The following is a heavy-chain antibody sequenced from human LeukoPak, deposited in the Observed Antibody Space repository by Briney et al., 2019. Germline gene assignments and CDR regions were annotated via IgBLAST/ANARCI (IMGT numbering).Heavy chain of an antibody. CDR1: GYTFTSYD. CDR2: MNPNNGNT. Sequence: GASVKVSCKASGYTFTSYDINWVRQATGQGLEWMGWMNPNNGNTGYSQKFQGRGTMTRSTSISTAYMELSSLRSEDTAVYYCASLASSSWPLYYYYGMDVWGQGTTVTVSS. CDR3: ASLASSSWPLYYYYGMDV. V-gene: IGHV1-8*01. D-gene: IGHD6-13*01. J-gene: IGHJ6*02.